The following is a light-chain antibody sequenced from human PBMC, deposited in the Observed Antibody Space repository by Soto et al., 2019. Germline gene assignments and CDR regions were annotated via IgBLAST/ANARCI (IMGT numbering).Light chain of an antibody. V-gene: IGKV3-15*01. CDR3: QHYNNWPIT. CDR1: QSVSSN. Sequence: EVVMTQSLATLSVSQGEGATLSCRASQSVSSNLAWYQQKPGQAPRLLIQGASTRATGIPARFSGSGSGTEFTLTISSLQSEDFAVYYCQHYNNWPITFGQGTRLEI. CDR2: GAS. J-gene: IGKJ5*01.